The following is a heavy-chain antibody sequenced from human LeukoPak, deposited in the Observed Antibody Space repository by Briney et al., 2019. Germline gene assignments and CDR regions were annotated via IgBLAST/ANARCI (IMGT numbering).Heavy chain of an antibody. Sequence: GGSLRLSCAASGFTFSSYEMNWVRQAPGKGLEWVSYSSGNGSPIYYADSVKGRLTISRDNSKNSLFLQLNSLTADDTAVYYCARDPEFSYGYYFDYWGQGTLVTVSS. CDR3: ARDPEFSYGYYFDY. D-gene: IGHD5-18*01. J-gene: IGHJ4*02. CDR1: GFTFSSYE. CDR2: SSGNGSPI. V-gene: IGHV3-48*03.